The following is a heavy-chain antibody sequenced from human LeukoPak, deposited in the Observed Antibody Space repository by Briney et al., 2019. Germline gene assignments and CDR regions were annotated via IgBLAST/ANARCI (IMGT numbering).Heavy chain of an antibody. CDR1: GFTFSSYA. V-gene: IGHV3-23*01. CDR2: ISGSGGST. Sequence: GGSLRVSCAASGFTFSSYAMSWVRQAPGKGLEWVSGISGSGGSTYYADSVKGRFTISRDNSKNTLYLQMNSLRAEDTAVYYCAKDGYSSGSGLEYWGQGTLVTVSS. D-gene: IGHD6-19*01. J-gene: IGHJ4*02. CDR3: AKDGYSSGSGLEY.